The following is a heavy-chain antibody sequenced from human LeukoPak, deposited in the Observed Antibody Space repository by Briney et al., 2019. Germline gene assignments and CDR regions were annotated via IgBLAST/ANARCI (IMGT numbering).Heavy chain of an antibody. CDR1: GYSFTSYD. Sequence: ASVTVSFKASGYSFTSYDINWVRQATGQGLEWMGWMNTNSGNTGYAQKFQGRVTMTRNNSISTAYMELSSLRSEDTDVYYCARVEIYDFWSGYLGPNHYYYYMDVWGKGTTVTVSS. V-gene: IGHV1-8*01. D-gene: IGHD3-3*01. J-gene: IGHJ6*03. CDR3: ARVEIYDFWSGYLGPNHYYYYMDV. CDR2: MNTNSGNT.